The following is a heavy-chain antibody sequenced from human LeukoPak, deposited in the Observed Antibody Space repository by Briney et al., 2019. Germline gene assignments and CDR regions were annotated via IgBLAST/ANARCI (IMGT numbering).Heavy chain of an antibody. V-gene: IGHV4-59*01. CDR1: GGSISSYY. CDR3: ATLTGGDDAFDI. Sequence: SETLSLTCIASGGSISSYYWSWIRQPPGKGLEWIGYIYYSGSTNYNPSLRSRVTISVDTSKNQFSLKLSSVTAADTAVYYCATLTGGDDAFDIWGQGTMVTVSS. CDR2: IYYSGST. D-gene: IGHD4-23*01. J-gene: IGHJ3*02.